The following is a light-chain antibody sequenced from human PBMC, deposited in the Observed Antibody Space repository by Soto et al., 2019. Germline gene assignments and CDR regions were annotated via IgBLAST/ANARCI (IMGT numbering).Light chain of an antibody. CDR1: QSISRY. CDR2: AAS. CDR3: QQTYSIPLT. V-gene: IGKV1-39*01. J-gene: IGKJ4*01. Sequence: DIQMTQSPSSLSASLGDSVTIACRASQSISRYLNWYQHKPGKAPNLLIYAASSLKPGVPSRFSGSGSGTDFTLTISSLQPEDFATYYCQQTYSIPLTFGGGTKVEI.